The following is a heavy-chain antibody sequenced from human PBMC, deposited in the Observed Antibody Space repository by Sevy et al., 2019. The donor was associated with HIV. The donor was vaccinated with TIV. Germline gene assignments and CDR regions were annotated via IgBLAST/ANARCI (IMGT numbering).Heavy chain of an antibody. J-gene: IGHJ5*02. CDR2: IYYSGST. CDR1: GGSISSSSYY. V-gene: IGHV4-39*01. CDR3: ARHYDYGDYPSTGERWFDP. D-gene: IGHD4-17*01. Sequence: SETLSLTCTVSGGSISSSSYYWGWIRQPPVKGLEWIGSIYYSGSTYYNPSLKSRVTISVDTSKNQFSLKLSSVTAADTAVYYCARHYDYGDYPSTGERWFDPWGQGTLVTVSS.